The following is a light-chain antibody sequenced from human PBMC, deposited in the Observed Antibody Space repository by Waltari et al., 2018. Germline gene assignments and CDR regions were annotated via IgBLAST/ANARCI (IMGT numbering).Light chain of an antibody. CDR3: SSYTSSTTGI. CDR2: DVS. J-gene: IGLJ2*01. CDR1: SSDVGGLKY. V-gene: IGLV2-14*01. Sequence: QSALTQPDSVSGSPGQSITISCTGTSSDVGGLKYVSWYQQHPGKAPKVIIYDVSNRASGVPSRFSGSKSGNSASLTISGLQAEDEADYYCSSYTSSTTGIFGGGTRLTVL.